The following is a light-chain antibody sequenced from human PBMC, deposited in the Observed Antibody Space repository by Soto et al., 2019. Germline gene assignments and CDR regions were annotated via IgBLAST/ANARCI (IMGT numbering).Light chain of an antibody. CDR2: GAP. CDR1: QGVSSGY. Sequence: SPGERATLSCRASQGVSSGYLAWYQQKPGQAPRLLIYGAPTRATGIADRFSGSGSGTDFTLTINRLEPEDFAVYYCQQYGNSPVTFGQGTRLEIK. V-gene: IGKV3-20*01. J-gene: IGKJ5*01. CDR3: QQYGNSPVT.